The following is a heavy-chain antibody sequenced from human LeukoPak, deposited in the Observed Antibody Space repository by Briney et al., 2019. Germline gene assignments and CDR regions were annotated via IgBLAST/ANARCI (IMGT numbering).Heavy chain of an antibody. CDR1: GFTFSSYW. CDR3: ARDLRRSYYDLVGPDAFDI. J-gene: IGHJ3*02. D-gene: IGHD3-22*01. Sequence: PGGSLRLSCAASGFTFSSYWMSWVRQAPGKGLEWVANIKQDGSEKYYVDSVKGRFTISRDNAKNSLYLQMNSLRAEDTAVYYCARDLRRSYYDLVGPDAFDIWGQGTMVTVSS. CDR2: IKQDGSEK. V-gene: IGHV3-7*05.